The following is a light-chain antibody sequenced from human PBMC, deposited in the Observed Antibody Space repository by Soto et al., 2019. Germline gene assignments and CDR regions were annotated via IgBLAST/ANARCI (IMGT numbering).Light chain of an antibody. CDR1: QSIAGY. Sequence: DIQMTQSPSSLSASVGDRVTITCRASQSIAGYLNWYQQKPGKAPKLLIYATSSLQSGFPSRFSGSGSGTDFTLTISSLQPEDFATYSCQQSHSTPRTFCQGTKVEIK. CDR3: QQSHSTPRT. CDR2: ATS. V-gene: IGKV1-39*01. J-gene: IGKJ1*01.